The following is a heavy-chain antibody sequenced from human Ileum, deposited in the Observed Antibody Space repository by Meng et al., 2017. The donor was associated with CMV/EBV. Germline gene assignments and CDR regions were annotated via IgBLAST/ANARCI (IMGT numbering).Heavy chain of an antibody. CDR2: INPNSGGT. D-gene: IGHD3-10*01. CDR3: AARVGPSGSYYFDS. Sequence: ASVKVSCKASGYTFAAYYMHWVRQAPGQGLEWMGWINPNSGGTNYAQKFQGRVTMTRDTSISTAYMELGRLRSDDTAMYYCAARVGPSGSYYFDSWGQGSLVTVSS. J-gene: IGHJ4*02. V-gene: IGHV1-2*02. CDR1: GYTFAAYY.